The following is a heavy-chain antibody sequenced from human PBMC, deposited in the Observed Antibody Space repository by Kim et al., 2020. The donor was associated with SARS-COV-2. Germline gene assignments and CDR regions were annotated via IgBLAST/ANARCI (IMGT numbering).Heavy chain of an antibody. V-gene: IGHV3-30*04. CDR2: ISYDGSNK. Sequence: GGSLRLSCAASGFTFSSYAMHWVRQAPGKGLEWVAVISYDGSNKYYADSVKGRFTISRDNSKNTLYLQINSLRAEDTAVYYCARGGPPAYGDYIIRYGDYFDYWGQGTLVTVSS. D-gene: IGHD4-17*01. CDR3: ARGGPPAYGDYIIRYGDYFDY. J-gene: IGHJ4*02. CDR1: GFTFSSYA.